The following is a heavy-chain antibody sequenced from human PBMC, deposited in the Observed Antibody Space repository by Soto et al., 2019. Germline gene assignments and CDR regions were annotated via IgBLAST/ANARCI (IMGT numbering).Heavy chain of an antibody. CDR2: ISANGDTT. D-gene: IGHD5-18*01. CDR1: GFTFSALA. Sequence: EVQLLESGGGLVQPGGSLRLSCEASGFTFSALAMTWVRQAPGKGLDWVSTISANGDTTYYADSVKGRFTISRDNSKNTVSLQMKSLRADDTAVYFCAGIQLWPYLAYWGQGTLVTASS. CDR3: AGIQLWPYLAY. J-gene: IGHJ4*02. V-gene: IGHV3-23*01.